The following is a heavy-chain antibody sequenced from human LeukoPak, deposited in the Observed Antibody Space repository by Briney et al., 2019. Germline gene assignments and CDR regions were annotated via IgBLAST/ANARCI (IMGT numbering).Heavy chain of an antibody. V-gene: IGHV3-13*05. Sequence: PGGSLRLSCTISGFTLSNFDMHWVRQATGKGLEWVSAIGIAGDPYYPVSVKGRFTISRDNAKNSLYLQMNSLTAGDTAVYYCARGALDYADSGYYYYGLDVWGQGTTVTVSS. CDR3: ARGALDYADSGYYYYGLDV. J-gene: IGHJ6*02. CDR1: GFTLSNFD. CDR2: IGIAGDP. D-gene: IGHD4-17*01.